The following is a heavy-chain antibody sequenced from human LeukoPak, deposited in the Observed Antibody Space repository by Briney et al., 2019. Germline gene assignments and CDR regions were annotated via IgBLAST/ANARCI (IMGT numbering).Heavy chain of an antibody. Sequence: PGGSLRLSCAASGFTFSSYWMSWVRQAPGKGLEWVANIKQDGSEKYYVDSVKGRFTISRDNAKNSLYLQMNSLRAEDTAVYYCARLGLLWFGEPFDYWGQGTLVTVSS. CDR3: ARLGLLWFGEPFDY. V-gene: IGHV3-7*01. CDR2: IKQDGSEK. CDR1: GFTFSSYW. D-gene: IGHD3-10*01. J-gene: IGHJ4*02.